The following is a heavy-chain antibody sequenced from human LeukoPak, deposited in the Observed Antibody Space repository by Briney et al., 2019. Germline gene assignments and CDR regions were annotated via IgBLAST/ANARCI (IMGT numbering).Heavy chain of an antibody. CDR3: ARTVRGVIGFYFDY. Sequence: PSETLSLTCPVSGGSISSGGYSWSWIRQPPGKGLEWIGYIYHSGSTYYNPSLKSRVTISVDRSKNQFSLKLSSVTAADTAVYYCARTVRGVIGFYFDYWGQGTLVTVSS. J-gene: IGHJ4*02. CDR2: IYHSGST. V-gene: IGHV4-30-2*01. CDR1: GGSISSGGYS. D-gene: IGHD3-10*01.